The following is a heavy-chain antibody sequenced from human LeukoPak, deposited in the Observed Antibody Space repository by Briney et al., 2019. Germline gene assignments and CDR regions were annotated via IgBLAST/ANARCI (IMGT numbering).Heavy chain of an antibody. Sequence: GGSLRLSCAGSGFTFSSYAMSWVGQGPGKGLEWVSAITGSGGSTYYADSVKGRFTISRDNSKNTLYLQMNSLRVEDTALYYCAKDVASTSCFDYWGQGTLVTVSS. CDR3: AKDVASTSCFDY. CDR2: ITGSGGST. J-gene: IGHJ4*02. CDR1: GFTFSSYA. D-gene: IGHD2-2*01. V-gene: IGHV3-23*01.